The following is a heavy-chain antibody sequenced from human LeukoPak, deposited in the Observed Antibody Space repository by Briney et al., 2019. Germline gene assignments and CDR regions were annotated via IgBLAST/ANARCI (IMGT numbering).Heavy chain of an antibody. Sequence: PGGSLRLSCAASGFTFSSYAMSWVRQAPGKGLEWVSAISGSGGSTYYADSVKGRFTISRDNSKNTLYPQMNSLRAEDTAVYYCAKATCSSTSCYVDYWGQGTLVTVSS. D-gene: IGHD2-2*01. V-gene: IGHV3-23*01. CDR2: ISGSGGST. CDR1: GFTFSSYA. CDR3: AKATCSSTSCYVDY. J-gene: IGHJ4*02.